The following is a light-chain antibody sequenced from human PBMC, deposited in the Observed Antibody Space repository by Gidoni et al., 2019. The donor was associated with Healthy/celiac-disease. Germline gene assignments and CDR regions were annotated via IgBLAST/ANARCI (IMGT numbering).Light chain of an antibody. J-gene: IGKJ4*01. Sequence: IVLTQSPGSLSVSPGERATLSCRASQSVSSFYLAWYQQKPGQAPRLLIYGASSRATGIPDRFSGSGSGTDFTLTISRLEPEDFAVYYCQQYGSSLLTFGGGTQVEIK. CDR3: QQYGSSLLT. CDR2: GAS. CDR1: QSVSSFY. V-gene: IGKV3-20*01.